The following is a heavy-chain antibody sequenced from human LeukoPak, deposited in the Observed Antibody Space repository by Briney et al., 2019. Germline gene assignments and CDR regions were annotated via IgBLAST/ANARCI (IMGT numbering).Heavy chain of an antibody. D-gene: IGHD3-10*01. Sequence: GGSLRLSCAASGFTFSSYAMSWVRQAPGKGLEWVSAISGSGGNTYYADSVKGRFTISRDNSKNSLYLQMNSLRAEDTALYYCAKEDGVTMVGVARGMDFWRKGTTVTVSS. CDR3: AKEDGVTMVGVARGMDF. V-gene: IGHV3-23*01. CDR1: GFTFSSYA. CDR2: ISGSGGNT. J-gene: IGHJ6*03.